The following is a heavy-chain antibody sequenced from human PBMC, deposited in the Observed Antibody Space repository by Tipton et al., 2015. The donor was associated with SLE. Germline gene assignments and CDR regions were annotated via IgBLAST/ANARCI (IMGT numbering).Heavy chain of an antibody. CDR1: GGSFSSYY. V-gene: IGHV4-39*01. CDR3: ARLEGYCSSTSCYYFDY. J-gene: IGHJ4*02. D-gene: IGHD2-2*01. CDR2: IYYSGST. Sequence: TLSLTCAVYGGSFSSYYWGWIRQPPGKGLEWIGSIYYSGSTYYNPSLKSRVTISVDTSKNQFSLKLSSVTAADTAVYYCARLEGYCSSTSCYYFDYWGQGTLVTVSS.